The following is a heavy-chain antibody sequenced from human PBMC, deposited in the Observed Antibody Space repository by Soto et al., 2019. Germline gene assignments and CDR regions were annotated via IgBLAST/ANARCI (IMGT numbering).Heavy chain of an antibody. CDR3: ARHFHSSGYYLGFDY. CDR1: GGTFSSYA. Sequence: QVQLVQSGAEVKKPGSSVMVSCKASGGTFSSYAISWVRQAPGQGLEWMGGIIPIFATANYAQKFQGRVTITADESTSTAYMELSSLRSEDTAVYYGARHFHSSGYYLGFDYWGQGTLVTVSS. D-gene: IGHD6-19*01. J-gene: IGHJ4*02. V-gene: IGHV1-69*12. CDR2: IIPIFATA.